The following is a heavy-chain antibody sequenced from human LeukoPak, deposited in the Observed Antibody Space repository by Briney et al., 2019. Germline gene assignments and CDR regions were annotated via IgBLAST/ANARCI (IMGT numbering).Heavy chain of an antibody. CDR2: IYYSGST. D-gene: IGHD6-13*01. J-gene: IGHJ5*02. Sequence: KPSETLSLTCTVSGGSISSSSYYWGWIRQPPGKGLEWIGSIYYSGSTYYNPSLKSRVTISVDTSKNQFSLKLSSVTAADTAVYYCARDREQQLPVAWGQGTLVTVSS. CDR1: GGSISSSSYY. CDR3: ARDREQQLPVA. V-gene: IGHV4-39*07.